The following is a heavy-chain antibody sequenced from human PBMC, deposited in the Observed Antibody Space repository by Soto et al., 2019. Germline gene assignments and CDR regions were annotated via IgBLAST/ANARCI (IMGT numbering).Heavy chain of an antibody. J-gene: IGHJ4*02. D-gene: IGHD3-10*01. CDR2: LGAGGDT. CDR3: ARVTMVRGTLDPGISAPLDY. CDR1: GFTVSSYD. Sequence: EVQLVESGGGLVQPGGSLRLACAASGFTVSSYDMHWVRHVTGKGLEWVSTLGAGGDTYFTDSVKGRFTISRDHAKTPLYLQMNNLAPADTAVYYFARVTMVRGTLDPGISAPLDYWGQGTLVAVSS. V-gene: IGHV3-13*01.